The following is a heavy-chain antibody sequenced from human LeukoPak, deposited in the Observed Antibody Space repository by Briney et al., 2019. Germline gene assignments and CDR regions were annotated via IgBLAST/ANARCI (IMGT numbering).Heavy chain of an antibody. CDR1: GYTFTSYG. D-gene: IGHD3-3*01. CDR2: ISAYNGNT. CDR3: ARDSRIWDYDFWSGYQPPSH. J-gene: IGHJ4*02. V-gene: IGHV1-18*01. Sequence: GASVKVSCKASGYTFTSYGISWVRQAPGQGLEWMGWISAYNGNTNYAQKLQGRVTMTTDTSTSTAYMELRSLRSDDTAVYYCARDSRIWDYDFWSGYQPPSHWGQGTLVTVSS.